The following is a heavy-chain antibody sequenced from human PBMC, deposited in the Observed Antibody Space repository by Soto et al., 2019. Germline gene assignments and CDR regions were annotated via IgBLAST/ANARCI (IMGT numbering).Heavy chain of an antibody. CDR1: GFTFSSYG. CDR2: ISYDGSNK. D-gene: IGHD5-18*01. Sequence: GGSLRLSCAASGFTFSSYGMHWVRQAPGKGLEWVAVISYDGSNKYYADSVKGRFTISRDNSKNTLYLQMNSLRAEDTAVYYCAKVDLVGTAMGYYYYCGMDVWGQGTTVTVSS. CDR3: AKVDLVGTAMGYYYYCGMDV. J-gene: IGHJ6*02. V-gene: IGHV3-30*18.